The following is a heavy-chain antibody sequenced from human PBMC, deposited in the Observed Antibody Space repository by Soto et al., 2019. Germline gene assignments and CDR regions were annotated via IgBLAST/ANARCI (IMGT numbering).Heavy chain of an antibody. V-gene: IGHV1-8*01. CDR2: MNPNSGNT. CDR3: ARGYDFWSGYHPDYFDY. D-gene: IGHD3-3*01. Sequence: ASVKVSCKASGYTFTSYDINWVRQATGQGLEWMGWMNPNSGNTGYAQKFQGRVTMTRNTSISTAYMKLSSLRSEDTAVYYCARGYDFWSGYHPDYFDYWGQGTLVTVSS. CDR1: GYTFTSYD. J-gene: IGHJ4*02.